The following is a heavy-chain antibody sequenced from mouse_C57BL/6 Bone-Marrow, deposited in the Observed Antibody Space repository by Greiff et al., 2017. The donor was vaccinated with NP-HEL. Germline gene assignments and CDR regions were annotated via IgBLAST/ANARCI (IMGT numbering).Heavy chain of an antibody. D-gene: IGHD1-1*01. CDR3: ARSDYGSSFDY. J-gene: IGHJ2*01. CDR1: GYAFSSSW. Sequence: QVQLQQSGPELGKPGASVKISCKASGYAFSSSWMNWVQQRPGKGLEWIGRIYPGDGDTNYTGKFKGKATLTADKSTSTAYMQLSSLTSEDSAFYCCARSDYGSSFDYWGQGTTLTVSS. CDR2: IYPGDGDT. V-gene: IGHV1-82*01.